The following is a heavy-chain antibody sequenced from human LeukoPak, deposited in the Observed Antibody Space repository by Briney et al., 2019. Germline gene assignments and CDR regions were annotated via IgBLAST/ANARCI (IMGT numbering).Heavy chain of an antibody. CDR3: ARRGHYDILTGYSN. Sequence: SETLSLTCAVYGGSFSGYYWSWIRQPPGKGLEWIGEINHSGSTNYNPSLKSRVTISVDTSKNQFSLKLSSVTAADTAVYYCARRGHYDILTGYSNWGQGTLVTVSS. V-gene: IGHV4-34*01. D-gene: IGHD3-9*01. CDR2: INHSGST. J-gene: IGHJ4*02. CDR1: GGSFSGYY.